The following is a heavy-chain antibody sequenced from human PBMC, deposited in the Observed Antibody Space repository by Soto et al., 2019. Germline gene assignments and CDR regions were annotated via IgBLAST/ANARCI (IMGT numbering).Heavy chain of an antibody. V-gene: IGHV3-23*01. J-gene: IGHJ4*02. Sequence: EVQLLESEGGLVQPGGSLRLSCAASGFTFSSYAMSWVRQATGKVLEWVSGISRSGGSKYYADYVKGRFTISRDNSKTPLNLQMKRFTAEETEVYYCAKRGDRENSQEHDYRGQGILETGSS. D-gene: IGHD3-16*01. CDR1: GFTFSSYA. CDR3: AKRGDRENSQEHDY. CDR2: ISRSGGSK.